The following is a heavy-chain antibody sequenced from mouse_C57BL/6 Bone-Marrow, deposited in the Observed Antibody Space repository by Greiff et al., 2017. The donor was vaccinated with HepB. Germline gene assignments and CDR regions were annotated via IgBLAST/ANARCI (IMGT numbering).Heavy chain of an antibody. V-gene: IGHV5-4*01. CDR2: ISDGGSYT. CDR1: GFTFSSYA. D-gene: IGHD1-1*01. Sequence: DVQLVESGGGLVKPGGSLKLSCAASGFTFSSYAMSWVRQTPEKRLEWVATISDGGSYTYYPDNVKGRFTISRDNAKNNLYLQMSHLKSEDTAMYYCARDYYGSSLWFAYWGQGTLVTVSA. CDR3: ARDYYGSSLWFAY. J-gene: IGHJ3*01.